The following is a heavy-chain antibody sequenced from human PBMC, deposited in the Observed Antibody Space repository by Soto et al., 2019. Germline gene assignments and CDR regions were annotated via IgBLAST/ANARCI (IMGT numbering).Heavy chain of an antibody. CDR1: GFIFSSYS. J-gene: IGHJ4*02. Sequence: EVQLVVSGGGQVKPGGSLRLSCEVSGFIFSSYSMNWVRQAPGKGLEWVSSISRSSSYIYYADSVKGRFTISRDNAKNSMYLQMNSLRVEDTAVYYCASTQAYWGQGTLVTVSS. CDR3: ASTQAY. CDR2: ISRSSSYI. V-gene: IGHV3-21*06.